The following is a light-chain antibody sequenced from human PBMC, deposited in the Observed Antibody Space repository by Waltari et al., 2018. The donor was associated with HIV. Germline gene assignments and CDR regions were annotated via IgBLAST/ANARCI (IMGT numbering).Light chain of an antibody. J-gene: IGLJ1*01. CDR1: NTIVGTYNL. V-gene: IGLV2-23*02. CDR3: CSYAGSSTHV. Sequence: QSALTQPASVSGSPGHSITISCTGPNTIVGTYNLVSWYQQHPAKAPKLMIYEVNKRPSGVSNRFSGSKSGNTASLTISGLQAEDEADYYCCSYAGSSTHVFGTGTKVTVL. CDR2: EVN.